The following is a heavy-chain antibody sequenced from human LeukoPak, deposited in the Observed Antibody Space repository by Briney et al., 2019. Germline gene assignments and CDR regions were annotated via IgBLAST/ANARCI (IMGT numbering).Heavy chain of an antibody. J-gene: IGHJ4*02. V-gene: IGHV4-59*01. CDR3: ARVRTGKSGSGRTLDY. CDR1: GGSISSYY. Sequence: PSETLSLTCTVSGGSISSYYWSWIRQPPGKGLEWIGYIYYSGSTNYNPSLKSRVTISVDTSKNQFSLKLSSVTAADTAVYYCARVRTGKSGSGRTLDYWGQGTLVTVSS. CDR2: IYYSGST. D-gene: IGHD3-10*01.